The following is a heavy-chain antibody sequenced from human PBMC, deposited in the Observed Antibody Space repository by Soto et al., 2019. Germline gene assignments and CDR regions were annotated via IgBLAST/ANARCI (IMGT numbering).Heavy chain of an antibody. CDR3: AVNGGVAVADSFDY. CDR2: IYYTETT. CDR1: GASVSTGSFY. Sequence: SETLSLTCTVSGASVSTGSFYWSWIRQPPGKGLEWIGYIYYTETTNYNPSLKSRVTISVDTSKNHFSLNLSSVTAADTAVYYCAVNGGVAVADSFDYWGQGTLVTVSS. V-gene: IGHV4-61*03. J-gene: IGHJ4*02. D-gene: IGHD6-19*01.